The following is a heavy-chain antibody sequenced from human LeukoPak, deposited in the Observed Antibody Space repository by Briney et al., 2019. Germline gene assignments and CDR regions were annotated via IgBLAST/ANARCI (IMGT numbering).Heavy chain of an antibody. Sequence: GGSLRLSCAASGFTFTIAWMSWVRQAPGKGLEWVSRIYSKTDGGTADYATAVKGRFTISRDDSKKTLYLQMNSLKIEDTAVYYCATGPLDYWGQGTLVTVSS. CDR2: IYSKTDGGTA. V-gene: IGHV3-15*05. J-gene: IGHJ4*02. CDR1: GFTFTIAW. CDR3: ATGPLDY.